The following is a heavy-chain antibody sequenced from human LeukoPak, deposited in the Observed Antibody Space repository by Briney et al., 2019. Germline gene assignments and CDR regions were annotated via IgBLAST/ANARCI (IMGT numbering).Heavy chain of an antibody. J-gene: IGHJ4*02. Sequence: GGSLRLSCAASGFAFNEYNMHWVRQAPGKGLEWVTFIFYDGSSKKEADSVKGRFSISRDNSKNTVYLQMNSLRPEDTAVYYCARDFSARYTIDYWGQGTLVTVSS. CDR2: IFYDGSSK. CDR3: ARDFSARYTIDY. V-gene: IGHV3-30*04. D-gene: IGHD5-18*01. CDR1: GFAFNEYN.